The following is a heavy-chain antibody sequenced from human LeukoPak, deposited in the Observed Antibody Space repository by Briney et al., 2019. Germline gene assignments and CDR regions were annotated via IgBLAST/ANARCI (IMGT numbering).Heavy chain of an antibody. J-gene: IGHJ4*02. Sequence: GGSLRLSCAASGFAFNEYNMHWVRQAPGKGLEWVTFIFYDGSSKKEADSVKGRFSISRDNSKNTVYLQMNSLRPEDTAVYYCARDFSARYTIDYWGQGTLVTVSS. CDR2: IFYDGSSK. CDR3: ARDFSARYTIDY. V-gene: IGHV3-30*04. D-gene: IGHD5-18*01. CDR1: GFAFNEYN.